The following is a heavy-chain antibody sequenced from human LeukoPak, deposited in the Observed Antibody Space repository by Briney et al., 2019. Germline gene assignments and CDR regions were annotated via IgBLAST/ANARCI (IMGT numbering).Heavy chain of an antibody. CDR2: IYYSGST. CDR1: GGSISSSSYY. D-gene: IGHD6-13*01. CDR3: ASLAAAASSGDDAFGI. V-gene: IGHV4-39*01. Sequence: PSETLSLTCTVSGGSISSSSYYWGWIRQPPGKGLEWIGSIYYSGSTYYNPSLKSRVTISVDTSKNQFSLKLSSVTAADTAVYYCASLAAAASSGDDAFGIWGQGTMVTVSS. J-gene: IGHJ3*02.